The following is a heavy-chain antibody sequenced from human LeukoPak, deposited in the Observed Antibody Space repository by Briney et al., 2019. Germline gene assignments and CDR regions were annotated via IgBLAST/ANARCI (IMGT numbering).Heavy chain of an antibody. CDR3: ARYGVSSSTSYIDF. V-gene: IGHV3-21*01. D-gene: IGHD2-2*01. CDR1: GFTFSTYA. CDR2: ITGDSAYI. J-gene: IGHJ4*02. Sequence: GGSLRLSCAASGFTFSTYAMNWVRQAPGEGLKWVSCITGDSAYIYYADSVKGRFTISRDNAKNSLYLQMNSLRAEDTAVCYCARYGVSSSTSYIDFWGQGTLVTVSS.